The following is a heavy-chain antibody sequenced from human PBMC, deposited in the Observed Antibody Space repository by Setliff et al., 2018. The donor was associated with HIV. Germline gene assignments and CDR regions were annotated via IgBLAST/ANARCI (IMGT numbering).Heavy chain of an antibody. Sequence: GESLKISCAASGFSFRSYAVSWVCQAPGKGLEWVSVISGSGDITYYRESVKGRFTVSRDNSNNTVYLQMNSLRAEDTAMYYCAKTQTVITVYGPFDSWGQGTPVTVSS. CDR2: ISGSGDIT. CDR3: AKTQTVITVYGPFDS. J-gene: IGHJ4*02. D-gene: IGHD4-4*01. CDR1: GFSFRSYA. V-gene: IGHV3-23*01.